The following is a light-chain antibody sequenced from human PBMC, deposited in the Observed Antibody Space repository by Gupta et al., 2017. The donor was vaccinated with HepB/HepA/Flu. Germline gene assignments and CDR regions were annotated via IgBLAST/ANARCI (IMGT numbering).Light chain of an antibody. Sequence: AIRMTQSPSSFSASTGDRVTITCRASQGISSYLAWYQQKPGKAPKLLIYAASTLQSGVPSRFSGSGSGTDFTLTISCLQSEDFATYDCQHDYSYGLTFGGGTKLEIK. V-gene: IGKV1-8*01. CDR1: QGISSY. CDR2: AAS. J-gene: IGKJ4*01. CDR3: QHDYSYGLT.